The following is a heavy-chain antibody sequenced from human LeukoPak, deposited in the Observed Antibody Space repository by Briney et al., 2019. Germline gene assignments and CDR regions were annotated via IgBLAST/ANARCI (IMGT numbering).Heavy chain of an antibody. J-gene: IGHJ4*02. Sequence: GGSLRLSCAASGFTFSSYGMSWVRQAPGKGLEWVSAISGSGGSTYYADSVKGRFTISRDNSKNTLYLQMNSLRAEDTAVYYCARGDIGGRGAFDYWGQGTLVTVSS. D-gene: IGHD3-16*01. CDR3: ARGDIGGRGAFDY. CDR1: GFTFSSYG. CDR2: ISGSGGST. V-gene: IGHV3-23*01.